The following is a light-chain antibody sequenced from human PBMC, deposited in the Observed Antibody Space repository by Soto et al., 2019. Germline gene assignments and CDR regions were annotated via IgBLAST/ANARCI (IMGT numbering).Light chain of an antibody. CDR2: GAS. J-gene: IGKJ5*01. CDR1: QSVSIN. CDR3: QQRSNWPIT. Sequence: EIVMTQSPATLSVSPGERATLSCRASQSVSINLAWYQQKPGQAPRLLIYGASTRATGVPGRFSGSGSGTEFTLTISSLQSEDFAVYYCQQRSNWPITFGQGTRLEIK. V-gene: IGKV3-15*01.